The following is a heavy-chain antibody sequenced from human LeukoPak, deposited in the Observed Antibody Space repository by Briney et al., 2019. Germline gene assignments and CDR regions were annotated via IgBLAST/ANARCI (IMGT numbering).Heavy chain of an antibody. CDR3: ARVLPSYDILTGYRYYFDY. CDR1: GYTFTGYY. CDR2: INPNSGGT. Sequence: ASVEVSCKASGYTFTGYYMHWVRQAPGQGLEWMGWINPNSGGTNYAQKFQGRVTMTRDTSISTAYMELSRLRSDDTAVYYCARVLPSYDILTGYRYYFDYWGQGTLVTVSS. V-gene: IGHV1-2*02. J-gene: IGHJ4*02. D-gene: IGHD3-9*01.